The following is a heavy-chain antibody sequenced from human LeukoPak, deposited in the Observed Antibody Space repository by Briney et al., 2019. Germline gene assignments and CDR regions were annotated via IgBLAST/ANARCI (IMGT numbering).Heavy chain of an antibody. J-gene: IGHJ4*02. CDR1: GFTFTTYG. D-gene: IGHD5-24*01. Sequence: PGGSLRLSCSAPGFTFTTYGMNWVRQAPGKGLEWVSGIGGSGTRTYYADSVKGRFTISRDNSKNTLYLQMNSLRDEDTAVYYCAKSGYNRFDYWGQGTLVTVSS. CDR2: IGGSGTRT. V-gene: IGHV3-23*01. CDR3: AKSGYNRFDY.